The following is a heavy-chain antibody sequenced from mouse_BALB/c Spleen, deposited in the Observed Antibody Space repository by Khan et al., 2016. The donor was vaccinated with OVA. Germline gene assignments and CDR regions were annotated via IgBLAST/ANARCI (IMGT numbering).Heavy chain of an antibody. D-gene: IGHD2-10*01. CDR1: GFSLTNYG. V-gene: IGHV2-6-1*01. Sequence: QVQLKESGPGLVAPSQSLSITCTISGFSLTNYGVHWVRQPPGKGLEWLVVIWSDGSTTYNSALKSRLTIPKDNSKSQVFLKMTSLQTDDTAIYFCARQPYYHYNVMDYWGQGTSVTVSS. CDR3: ARQPYYHYNVMDY. J-gene: IGHJ4*01. CDR2: IWSDGST.